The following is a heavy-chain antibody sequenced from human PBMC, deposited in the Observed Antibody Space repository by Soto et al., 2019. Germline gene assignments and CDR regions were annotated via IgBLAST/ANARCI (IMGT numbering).Heavy chain of an antibody. Sequence: EVQLVESGGGMVQSGGSLRLSCAASGFTFRSYWMSWVRQAPGKGLEWVANIKQDGSEMYYVDSVQGRFTISRDNVKNSLFLQMNSLGAEDTAVYYCARDLGLFDYWGQGTLVTVSS. CDR3: ARDLGLFDY. CDR2: IKQDGSEM. CDR1: GFTFRSYW. J-gene: IGHJ4*02. V-gene: IGHV3-7*05. D-gene: IGHD7-27*01.